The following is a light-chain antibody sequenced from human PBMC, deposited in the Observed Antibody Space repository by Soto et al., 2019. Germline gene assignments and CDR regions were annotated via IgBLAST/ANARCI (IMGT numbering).Light chain of an antibody. CDR2: DVS. J-gene: IGLJ1*01. Sequence: QSTLTQPASVSGSPGQSITISCTGTSRDVGGYNYVSWYQQHPGKVPKLMIFDVSNRPSGVSNRFSGSKSGNTASLSISGLQAEDEADYYCSSYTSSSTYVFGTGTKLTVL. CDR3: SSYTSSSTYV. CDR1: SRDVGGYNY. V-gene: IGLV2-14*03.